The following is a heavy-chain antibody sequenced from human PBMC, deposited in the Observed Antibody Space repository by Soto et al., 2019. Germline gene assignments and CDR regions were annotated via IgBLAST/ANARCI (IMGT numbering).Heavy chain of an antibody. V-gene: IGHV1-18*04. CDR2: ISTYNGNT. CDR1: GYTFTDYG. CDR3: AREEGISDWHAFDY. D-gene: IGHD6-19*01. Sequence: ASVKVSCKASGYTFTDYGISWVRQAPGQGLEWMGWISTYNGNTIYAQKIQGRVTMTTDTSTSTAYVELRSLRSDDTAVYYCAREEGISDWHAFDYWGQGTLVTVSS. J-gene: IGHJ4*02.